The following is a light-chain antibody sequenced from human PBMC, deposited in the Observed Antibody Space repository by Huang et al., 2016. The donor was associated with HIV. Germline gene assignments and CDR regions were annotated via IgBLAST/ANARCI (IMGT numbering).Light chain of an antibody. CDR1: QRVSSN. V-gene: IGKV3-15*01. CDR3: QQYNNWPPDT. CDR2: GAS. Sequence: EIVMTQSPATLSVSPGERATLSCRASQRVSSNLDWYQQKPGQAPRLLIYGASTRATAIPARFSGSGSGTEFTLTISSLQSEDFAVYYCQQYNNWPPDTFGQGTKLEIK. J-gene: IGKJ2*01.